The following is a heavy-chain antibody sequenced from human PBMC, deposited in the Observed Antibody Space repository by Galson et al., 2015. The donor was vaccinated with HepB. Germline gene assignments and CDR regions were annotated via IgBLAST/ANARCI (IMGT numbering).Heavy chain of an antibody. J-gene: IGHJ3*02. V-gene: IGHV5-51*01. Sequence: QSGAEVKKPGESLKISCKGSGYSFTTYWIGWVRQMPGKGLEWMAIIYPGDSDTRYSPSFQGQVTISADKSISTASLQWSSLKASDTAMHYCARLGGSGSYPPSYAFDIWGQGTMVTVSS. CDR3: ARLGGSGSYPPSYAFDI. CDR2: IYPGDSDT. D-gene: IGHD3-10*01. CDR1: GYSFTTYW.